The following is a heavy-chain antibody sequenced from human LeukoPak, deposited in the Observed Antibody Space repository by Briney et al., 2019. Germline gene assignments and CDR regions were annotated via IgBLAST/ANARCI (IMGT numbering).Heavy chain of an antibody. CDR3: ARDRSLKVNYFDY. CDR1: GFTFSSNA. V-gene: IGHV3-30-3*01. CDR2: ISYDGTNK. Sequence: GGSLRLSCAVSGFTFSSNAMHWVRQAPGKGLEWVAVISYDGTNKYYADSVKGRFTISRDNSKNTLYLQMNSLRAEDTAVYYCARDRSLKVNYFDYWGQGTLITVSS. J-gene: IGHJ4*02. D-gene: IGHD6-13*01.